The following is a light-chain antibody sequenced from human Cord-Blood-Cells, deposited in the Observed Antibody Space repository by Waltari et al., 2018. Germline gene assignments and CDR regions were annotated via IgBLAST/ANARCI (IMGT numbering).Light chain of an antibody. CDR3: SSYAGSNNLGV. J-gene: IGLJ2*01. CDR2: EVS. CDR1: SSDVGGYND. Sequence: QSALTQPPSASGSPGQSVTISCTGTSSDVGGYNDVSWYQQNPGKAPNLMIYEVSKRPSGVPDRFSGSTSGTTASLTVSGLQAEDEADYYCSSYAGSNNLGVFGGGTKLTVL. V-gene: IGLV2-8*01.